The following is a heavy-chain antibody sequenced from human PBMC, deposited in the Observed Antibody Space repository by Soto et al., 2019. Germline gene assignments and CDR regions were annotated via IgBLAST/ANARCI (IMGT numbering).Heavy chain of an antibody. D-gene: IGHD3-22*01. J-gene: IGHJ4*02. V-gene: IGHV1-18*01. CDR2: VSTNNADT. CDR1: GYTFTAYG. CDR3: ARELNTDLSAYYSFAY. Sequence: ASVKVSCKTSGYTFTAYGLAWLRQAPGQRPEWMGWVSTNNADTNYAQKFQGRVTMTTETSTRTTYMELRSLRSDDTAVYYCARELNTDLSAYYSFAYWGQETLVTV.